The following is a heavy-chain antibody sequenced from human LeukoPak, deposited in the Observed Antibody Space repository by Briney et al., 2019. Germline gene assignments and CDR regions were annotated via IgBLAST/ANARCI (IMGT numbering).Heavy chain of an antibody. CDR2: VSSSSTTI. CDR3: ARESRPYGAFDI. CDR1: GFTFSSYD. Sequence: GGSLRLSCSASGFTFSSYDFNWVRQAPGKGLEWVSYVSSSSTTIYYVDSVKGRFTISRDNAKSSLYLQIKSLRAEDTAVYYCARESRPYGAFDIRGQGTMVTVSS. V-gene: IGHV3-48*01. D-gene: IGHD4-17*01. J-gene: IGHJ3*02.